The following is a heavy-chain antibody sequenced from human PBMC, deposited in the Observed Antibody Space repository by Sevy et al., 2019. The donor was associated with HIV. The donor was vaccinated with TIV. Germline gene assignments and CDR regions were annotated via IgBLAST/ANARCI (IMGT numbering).Heavy chain of an antibody. V-gene: IGHV1-69*13. Sequence: ASVKVSSKASGGTFSSYAISWVRQAPGQGLEWMGGIIPIFGTANYAQKFQGRVTITADESTSTAYMELSSLRSEDTAVYYCARSGYDYRFDPWGQGTLVTVSS. CDR1: GGTFSSYA. D-gene: IGHD5-12*01. CDR3: ARSGYDYRFDP. J-gene: IGHJ5*02. CDR2: IIPIFGTA.